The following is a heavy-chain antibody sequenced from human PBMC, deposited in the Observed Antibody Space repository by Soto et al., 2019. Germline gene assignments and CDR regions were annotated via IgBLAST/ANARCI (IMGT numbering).Heavy chain of an antibody. CDR1: GDSVSSNSAG. J-gene: IGHJ6*03. CDR3: ARGAWDDVSGHYHMDV. CDR2: TYYKSKWYY. D-gene: IGHD1-1*01. V-gene: IGHV6-1*01. Sequence: SQTLSLTCDISGDSVSSNSAGWNWIRQTPSRGLEWLGRTYYKSKWYYTYAASVKSRITVSPDTSKNQFSLQLTSVTPEDTAVYYCARGAWDDVSGHYHMDVWDQGTTVPVAS.